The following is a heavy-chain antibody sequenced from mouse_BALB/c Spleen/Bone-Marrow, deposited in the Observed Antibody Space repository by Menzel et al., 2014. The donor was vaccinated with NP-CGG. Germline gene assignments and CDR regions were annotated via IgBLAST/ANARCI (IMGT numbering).Heavy chain of an antibody. J-gene: IGHJ4*01. CDR3: ARTGTYYAMDY. CDR2: IWSDGST. V-gene: IGHV2-6*02. Sequence: VKLVESGPGLVAPSQRLSIPCTVSGFSLTSYGIHWVRQPPGKGLEWLVVIWSDGSTTYNSSLKSRLNIRKDNSKSQVFLKVSSLQTDDTAMYYCARTGTYYAMDYWGQGTSVTVSS. CDR1: GFSLTSYG. D-gene: IGHD4-1*01.